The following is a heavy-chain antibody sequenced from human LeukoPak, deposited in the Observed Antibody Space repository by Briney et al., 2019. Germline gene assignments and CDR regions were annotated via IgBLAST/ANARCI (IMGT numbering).Heavy chain of an antibody. CDR2: INHSGST. CDR1: GFTFSKYT. V-gene: IGHV4-34*01. D-gene: IGHD3-22*01. J-gene: IGHJ4*02. CDR3: ARGRWTTLYYYDSSGYYLFDY. Sequence: GSLRLSCVASGFTFSKYTMSWVRQPPGKGLEWIGEINHSGSTNYNPSLKSRVTISVDTSKNQFSLKLSSVTAADTAVYYCARGRWTTLYYYDSSGYYLFDYWGQGTLVTVSS.